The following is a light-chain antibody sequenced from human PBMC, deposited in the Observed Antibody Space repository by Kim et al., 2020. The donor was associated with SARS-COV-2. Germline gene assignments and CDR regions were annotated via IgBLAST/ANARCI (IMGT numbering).Light chain of an antibody. CDR2: NVS. Sequence: QSALTQPASVSGSPGQSITISCSGTSSDVGGYNFVAWYQKHPGKAPKLMIYNVSNRPSGVSARFSGSKSGNTASLTISGLQAEDEADYYCSSFTSRHLYVFGTGTKVTVL. J-gene: IGLJ1*01. CDR1: SSDVGGYNF. V-gene: IGLV2-14*03. CDR3: SSFTSRHLYV.